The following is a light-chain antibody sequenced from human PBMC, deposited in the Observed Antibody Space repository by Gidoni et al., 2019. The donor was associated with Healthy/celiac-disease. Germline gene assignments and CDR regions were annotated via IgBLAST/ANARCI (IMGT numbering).Light chain of an antibody. Sequence: VILQSPATLSVSPGERATLSCRASQSVSSNLAWYQQKPGQDPRLLIYGASTRATGSPARFSGSGSGTEFTLTISSLQSEDFAVYYCQQYNNWPPWTFGQGTKVEIK. CDR3: QQYNNWPPWT. J-gene: IGKJ1*01. CDR2: GAS. V-gene: IGKV3-15*01. CDR1: QSVSSN.